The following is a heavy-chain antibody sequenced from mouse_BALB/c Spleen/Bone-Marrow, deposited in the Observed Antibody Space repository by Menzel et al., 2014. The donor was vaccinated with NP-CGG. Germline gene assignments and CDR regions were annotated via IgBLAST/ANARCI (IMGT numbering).Heavy chain of an antibody. CDR3: VRSGSSSGYFDY. CDR2: ISSGSSTI. J-gene: IGHJ2*01. D-gene: IGHD1-1*01. Sequence: EAQLVESGGGLVQPGGSRKLSCAASGFTFSSFGMHWVRQAPEKGLEWVAYISSGSSTIYYGDTVMGRFTISRDNPKNTLFLQMTSLRSEDTATYYCVRSGSSSGYFDYWGQGTTLTVSS. CDR1: GFTFSSFG. V-gene: IGHV5-17*02.